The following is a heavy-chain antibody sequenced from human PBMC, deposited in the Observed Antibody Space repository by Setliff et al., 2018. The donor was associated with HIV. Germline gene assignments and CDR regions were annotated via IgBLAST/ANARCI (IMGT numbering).Heavy chain of an antibody. J-gene: IGHJ4*02. CDR3: ARAGYLLRYFDS. V-gene: IGHV1-3*01. CDR1: GYTFTSYA. CDR2: INGGNAIT. Sequence: ASVKVSCKASGYTFTSYAIHWVRQAPGQGLEWMGWINGGNAITKFSQKFQGRVTFTRDTSASTAYMELSSPRSEDTAVYYCARAGYLLRYFDSWGQGTLVTVSS. D-gene: IGHD1-26*01.